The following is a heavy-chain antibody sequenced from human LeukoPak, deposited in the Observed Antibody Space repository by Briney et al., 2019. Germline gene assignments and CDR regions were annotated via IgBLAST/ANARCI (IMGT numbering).Heavy chain of an antibody. Sequence: ASVKVSCKAPGYTFTGYYMHWVRQAPGQGLEWMGWINPNSGGTNYAQKFQGRVTMTRDTSISTAYMELSRLGSDDTAVYYCAREPVLLWFGELLSIAELGFDPWGQGTLVTVSS. CDR1: GYTFTGYY. CDR2: INPNSGGT. D-gene: IGHD3-10*01. V-gene: IGHV1-2*02. CDR3: AREPVLLWFGELLSIAELGFDP. J-gene: IGHJ5*02.